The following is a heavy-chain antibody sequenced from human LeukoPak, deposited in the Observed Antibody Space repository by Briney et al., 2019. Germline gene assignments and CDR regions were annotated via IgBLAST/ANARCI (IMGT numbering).Heavy chain of an antibody. V-gene: IGHV4-59*01. CDR2: IYYSGNT. D-gene: IGHD3-22*01. J-gene: IGHJ5*02. CDR3: ASGARDYYDSSGSRSWFDP. Sequence: PSETLSLTCSVSGGSISSYYWSWIRQPPGKGLEWIGYIYYSGNTNYNPSLKSRVTMSVDTSKNQFSLKLSSVTAADTAVYYCASGARDYYDSSGSRSWFDPWGQGTLVTVSS. CDR1: GGSISSYY.